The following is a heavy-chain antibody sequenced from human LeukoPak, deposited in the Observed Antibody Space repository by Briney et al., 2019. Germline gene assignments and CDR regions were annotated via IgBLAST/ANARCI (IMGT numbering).Heavy chain of an antibody. CDR2: ISGSGGST. Sequence: PGGSLRLSCAASGFTFSSYAMSWVRQAPGKGLEWVSAISGSGGSTYYADSVKGRFTISRDNSKNTLYLQMNSLRAEETAVYSCAKGPKGAYGDFFDYWGQGTLVTVSS. D-gene: IGHD4-17*01. J-gene: IGHJ4*02. CDR1: GFTFSSYA. V-gene: IGHV3-23*01. CDR3: AKGPKGAYGDFFDY.